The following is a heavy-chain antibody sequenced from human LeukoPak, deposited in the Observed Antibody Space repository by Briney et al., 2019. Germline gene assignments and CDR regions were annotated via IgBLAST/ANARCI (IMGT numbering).Heavy chain of an antibody. D-gene: IGHD3-22*01. V-gene: IGHV1-2*02. Sequence: ASVKVSCKASGYTFIGYYVHWVRQAPGQGLEWMGWINSKSGGTNYAQKFQGRVAMTRDTSISTAYMELSRLRSGDTAVYYCARGGDYYDSSGYYDDAFDIWGQGTMVTVSS. CDR3: ARGGDYYDSSGYYDDAFDI. CDR2: INSKSGGT. CDR1: GYTFIGYY. J-gene: IGHJ3*02.